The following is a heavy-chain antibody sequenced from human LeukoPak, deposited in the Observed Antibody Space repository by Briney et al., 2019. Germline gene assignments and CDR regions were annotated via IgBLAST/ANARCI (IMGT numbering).Heavy chain of an antibody. Sequence: SVKVSCKASGGTFSSYAISWVRQAPGQGLEWMGGIIPIFGTANYAQKFQGRVTITADESTSTAYMELSNLRSEDTAVYYCARDKREYYDSSGYYPAFDYRGQGTLVTVSS. CDR3: ARDKREYYDSSGYYPAFDY. D-gene: IGHD3-22*01. CDR1: GGTFSSYA. CDR2: IIPIFGTA. V-gene: IGHV1-69*13. J-gene: IGHJ4*02.